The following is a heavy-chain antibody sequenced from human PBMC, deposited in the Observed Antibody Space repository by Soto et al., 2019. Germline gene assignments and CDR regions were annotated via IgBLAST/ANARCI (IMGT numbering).Heavy chain of an antibody. J-gene: IGHJ6*03. D-gene: IGHD2-15*01. CDR1: GFTVSSHY. V-gene: IGHV3-53*04. Sequence: GGSLRLSCAASGFTVSSHYMSWVRQAPGKGLEWVSVIYSGGSTYYADSVKGRFTISRHNSKNTLYLQMNSLRAEDTAVYYCARDGVGSFNYYMDVWGKGTTVTVSS. CDR3: ARDGVGSFNYYMDV. CDR2: IYSGGST.